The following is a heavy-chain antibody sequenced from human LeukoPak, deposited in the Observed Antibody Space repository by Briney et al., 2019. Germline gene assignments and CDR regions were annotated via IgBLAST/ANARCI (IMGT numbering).Heavy chain of an antibody. CDR3: ARDRLMSA. D-gene: IGHD3-16*01. Sequence: GGSLRLSCAVSGFTVSSNYMSWVRQAPGKGLEWVTVTYSGGDTYYAESVKGRFTISRDNSKNTLYLQMNSLRAEDTAVYFCARDRLMSAGGQGTLVTVSS. J-gene: IGHJ4*02. CDR2: TYSGGDT. V-gene: IGHV3-53*01. CDR1: GFTVSSNY.